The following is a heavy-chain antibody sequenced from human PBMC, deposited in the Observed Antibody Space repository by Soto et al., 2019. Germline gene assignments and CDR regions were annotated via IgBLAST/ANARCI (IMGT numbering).Heavy chain of an antibody. V-gene: IGHV4-38-2*01. CDR3: VRATTHFYPSRGYFGGSFRGSGIDY. J-gene: IGHJ4*02. Sequence: SETLSLTCGVSGYSISSGYNWAWIRQPPGKGLEYIGNIYNSGRTYYNPSLKSRVTISVDTSKNQFSLKLSSVTAADTAVYYCVRATTHFYPSRGYFGGSFRGSGIDYWGQGSLVTVSS. CDR1: GYSISSGYN. D-gene: IGHD3-22*01. CDR2: IYNSGRT.